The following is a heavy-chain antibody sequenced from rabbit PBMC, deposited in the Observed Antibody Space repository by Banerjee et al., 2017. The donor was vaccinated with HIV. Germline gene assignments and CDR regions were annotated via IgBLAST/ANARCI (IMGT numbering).Heavy chain of an antibody. D-gene: IGHD6-1*01. CDR3: ARSGYAAYNADL. CDR1: GFTISSSLW. CDR2: IYAGSSGST. V-gene: IGHV1S45*01. Sequence: QEQLVESGGGLVQPEGSLALTCTASGFTISSSLWICWVRQAPGKGLEWIACIYAGSSGSTYYASWAKGRFTISKTSSTTVTLQMTSLTGADTATYFCARSGYAAYNADLWGPGTLVTVS. J-gene: IGHJ4*01.